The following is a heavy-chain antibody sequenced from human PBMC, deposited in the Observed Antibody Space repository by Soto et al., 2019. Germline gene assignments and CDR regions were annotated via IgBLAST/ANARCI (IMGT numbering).Heavy chain of an antibody. CDR2: IYYSGST. V-gene: IGHV4-39*01. Sequence: PSETLSLTCTVSGGSISSSSYYWGWIRQPPGKGLEWIGSIYYSGSTYYNPSLKSRVTISVDTSKNQFSLKLSSVTAADTAVYYCARLYGGYEVIFYFDYWGQETLVTVSS. D-gene: IGHD5-12*01. CDR3: ARLYGGYEVIFYFDY. J-gene: IGHJ4*02. CDR1: GGSISSSSYY.